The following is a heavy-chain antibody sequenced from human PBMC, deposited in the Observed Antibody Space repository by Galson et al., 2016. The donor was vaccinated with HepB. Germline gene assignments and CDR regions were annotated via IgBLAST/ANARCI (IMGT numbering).Heavy chain of an antibody. CDR2: ISGRGGGT. D-gene: IGHD3-22*01. CDR3: AKGAPYYYDSSGYYGPGDF. CDR1: GFTFSDYA. V-gene: IGHV3-23*01. J-gene: IGHJ4*02. Sequence: SLRLSCAASGFTFSDYALNWVRQAPGKGLEWVSTISGRGGGTYYADSVKGRFTISSDNSKNTLFLQMNSLRAEDTARYYCAKGAPYYYDSSGYYGPGDFWGQGTQVTVSS.